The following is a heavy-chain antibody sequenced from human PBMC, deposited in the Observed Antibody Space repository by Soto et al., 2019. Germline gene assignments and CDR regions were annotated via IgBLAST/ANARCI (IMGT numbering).Heavy chain of an antibody. V-gene: IGHV1-18*04. CDR3: AIVRGYRSSTSCEIDAFDI. CDR1: CYTFTSYG. CDR2: IIAYNGNT. Sequence: ASVKVSCNASCYTFTSYGISWGRQSPVQGLEWMGWIIAYNGNTNYAQKLQGRVTMTTDTSTSTAYMELRSLRSDDTAVYYCAIVRGYRSSTSCEIDAFDIWGQGTMVTV. D-gene: IGHD2-2*01. J-gene: IGHJ3*02.